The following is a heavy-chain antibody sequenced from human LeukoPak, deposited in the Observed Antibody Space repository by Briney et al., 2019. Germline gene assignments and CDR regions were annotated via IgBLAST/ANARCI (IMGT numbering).Heavy chain of an antibody. V-gene: IGHV3-30*18. D-gene: IGHD6-19*01. CDR2: ISYDGSNK. CDR3: AKDSGIAVAGTLRAFDI. CDR1: GFTFSSYG. Sequence: GESLRLSCAASGFTFSSYGMHWVRQEPGKGLEWVAVISYDGSNKYFADSVKGRFTISRDNSKNTLYLQMNSLRAEDTAVYYCAKDSGIAVAGTLRAFDIWGQGTMVTVSS. J-gene: IGHJ3*02.